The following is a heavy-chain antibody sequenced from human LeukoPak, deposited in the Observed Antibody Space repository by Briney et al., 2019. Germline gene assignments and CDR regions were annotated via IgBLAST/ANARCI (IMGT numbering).Heavy chain of an antibody. CDR3: ARARRGSGYYRPSYYFDY. CDR1: GGSISSYY. J-gene: IGHJ4*02. CDR2: IYYSGST. D-gene: IGHD3-3*01. Sequence: PSETLSLTCTVSGGSISSYYWSWIRQPPGKGLEWIGYIYYSGSTNYNPSLKSRVTISVDTSKNQVSLRLSSVTAADTAVYYCARARRGSGYYRPSYYFDYWGQGTLVTVSS. V-gene: IGHV4-59*01.